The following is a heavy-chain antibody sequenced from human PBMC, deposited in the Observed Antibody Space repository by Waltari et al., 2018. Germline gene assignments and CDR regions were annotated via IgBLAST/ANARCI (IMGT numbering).Heavy chain of an antibody. CDR2: INHSGST. D-gene: IGHD2-2*03. CDR3: ARVPYGFRRGGACDY. J-gene: IGHJ4*02. Sequence: QVQLQQWGAGLLKPSEPLSLTCAVYGGSFSGYYWSWIRQPPGKGLEWIGEINHSGSTNYNPSLKSRVTISVDTSKNQFSLKLSSVTAADTAVYYCARVPYGFRRGGACDYWGQGTLVTVSS. CDR1: GGSFSGYY. V-gene: IGHV4-34*01.